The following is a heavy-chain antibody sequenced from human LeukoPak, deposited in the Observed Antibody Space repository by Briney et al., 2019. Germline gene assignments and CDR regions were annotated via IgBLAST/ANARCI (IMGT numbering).Heavy chain of an antibody. V-gene: IGHV3-7*03. Sequence: PGGSLRLSCAASGLTFSSYWMSWVRQAPGKGREWVANIKQDGSEKYYVDSVKGRFTISRDNAKNSLYLQMNSLRAEDAAVYYCARDQDGWYFDLWGRGTLVTVSS. CDR1: GLTFSSYW. J-gene: IGHJ2*01. CDR2: IKQDGSEK. CDR3: ARDQDGWYFDL.